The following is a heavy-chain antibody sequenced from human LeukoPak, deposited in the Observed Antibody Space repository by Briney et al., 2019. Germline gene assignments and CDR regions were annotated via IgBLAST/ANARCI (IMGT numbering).Heavy chain of an antibody. J-gene: IGHJ4*02. CDR2: ISDSGGST. Sequence: GGSLRLSCAASGFTFSSYAMSWVRQAPWKGLEWVSAISDSGGSTYYADSVKGRFTISRDNSKNTLFLQMKSLRAEDTAVYYCAKGPLIEVAGTTWDYWGQGTLVTVSS. V-gene: IGHV3-23*01. CDR1: GFTFSSYA. D-gene: IGHD6-19*01. CDR3: AKGPLIEVAGTTWDY.